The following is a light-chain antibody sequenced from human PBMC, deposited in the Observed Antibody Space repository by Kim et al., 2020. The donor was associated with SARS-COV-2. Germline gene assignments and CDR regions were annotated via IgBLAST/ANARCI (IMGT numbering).Light chain of an antibody. CDR1: QRISTW. Sequence: ASGGDRVTITCRASQRISTWLAWYQQKPGKAPKLLIYKASSLESGVPSRFSGSGSGTEFTLTVSSLQPDDFATYHCQQYNSYPWTFGQGTKVDIK. CDR3: QQYNSYPWT. J-gene: IGKJ1*01. CDR2: KAS. V-gene: IGKV1-5*03.